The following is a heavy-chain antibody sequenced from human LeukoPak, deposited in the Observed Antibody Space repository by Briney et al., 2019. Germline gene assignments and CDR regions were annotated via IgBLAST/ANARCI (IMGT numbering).Heavy chain of an antibody. CDR3: ARDLAYYDFGYFDY. J-gene: IGHJ4*02. CDR1: GFTFSRYW. V-gene: IGHV3-7*01. D-gene: IGHD3-3*01. CDR2: IKQDGSER. Sequence: GGSLRLSCAASGFTFSRYWMSWVRQAPGKGLEWVANIKQDGSERYYVDSVKGRFTISRDNAKNSLYLQMNSLRAEDTAVYYCARDLAYYDFGYFDYWGQGTLVTVSS.